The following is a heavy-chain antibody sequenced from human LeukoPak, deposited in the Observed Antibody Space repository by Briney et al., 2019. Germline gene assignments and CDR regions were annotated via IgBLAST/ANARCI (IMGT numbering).Heavy chain of an antibody. CDR1: GFTFSSYS. D-gene: IGHD3-10*01. Sequence: PGGSLRLSYAASGFTFSSYSMNWVRQAPGKGLEWVSSISSSSSYIYYADSVKGRFTISRDNAKNSLYLQMNSLRAEDTAVYYCARDPDYSSGGVRGVIRWGQGTLVTVSS. V-gene: IGHV3-21*01. CDR3: ARDPDYSSGGVRGVIR. CDR2: ISSSSSYI. J-gene: IGHJ4*02.